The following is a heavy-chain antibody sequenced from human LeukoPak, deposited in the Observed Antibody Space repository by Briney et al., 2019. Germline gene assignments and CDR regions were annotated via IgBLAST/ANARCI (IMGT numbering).Heavy chain of an antibody. CDR2: ISAGGDGT. Sequence: GGSLRLSCAASGFSFSRYPMGWVRQAPGKGLEWVSGISAGGDGTYHADPVKGRFTISRDNSKNTLYLQMNSLRAEDTAVYYCAKKGVVVAAYAEYGAFDIWGQGTMVTVSS. CDR3: AKKGVVVAAYAEYGAFDI. D-gene: IGHD2-15*01. J-gene: IGHJ3*02. V-gene: IGHV3-23*01. CDR1: GFSFSRYP.